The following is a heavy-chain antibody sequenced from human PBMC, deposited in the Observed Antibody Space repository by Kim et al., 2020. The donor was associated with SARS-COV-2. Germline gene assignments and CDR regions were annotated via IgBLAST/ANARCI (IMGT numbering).Heavy chain of an antibody. J-gene: IGHJ4*02. CDR1: GYTFIDHY. V-gene: IGHV1-2*06. Sequence: ASVKVSCKTSGYTFIDHYIHWVRQAPGQGLEWLGRINPDSGATNYAQKVQGRVTVTRDTSVSTAYMELSSLRSDDTAVYYCARDVRMSIDHWGQGTLVTVSS. CDR2: INPDSGAT. D-gene: IGHD6-6*01. CDR3: ARDVRMSIDH.